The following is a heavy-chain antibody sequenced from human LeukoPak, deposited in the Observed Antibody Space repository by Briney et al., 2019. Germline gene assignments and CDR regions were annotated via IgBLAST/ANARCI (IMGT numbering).Heavy chain of an antibody. V-gene: IGHV3-20*04. J-gene: IGHJ3*02. CDR2: INWNGGST. CDR1: GFTFDDYG. D-gene: IGHD1-26*01. Sequence: PGGSLRLSCAASGFTFDDYGMSWVRQAPGKGLEWVSGINWNGGSTGYADSVKGRFTISRDNAKNSLYLQMNSLRAEDTALYYSARSYSGSYYADAFDIWGQGTMVTVSS. CDR3: ARSYSGSYYADAFDI.